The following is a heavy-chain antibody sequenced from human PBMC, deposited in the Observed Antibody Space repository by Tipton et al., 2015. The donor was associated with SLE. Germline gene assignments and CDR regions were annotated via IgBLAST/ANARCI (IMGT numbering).Heavy chain of an antibody. D-gene: IGHD3-22*01. CDR3: AKLVDSSGYYGHAFDI. CDR2: IYYSGST. Sequence: LRLSCTVSGGSIRSSTYYWSWIRQDTGKGLEWIGYIYYSGSTYSNPSLKSRVTISVDTSKNQFSLQLSSVTAADTAVYYCAKLVDSSGYYGHAFDIWGQGTMVTVSS. V-gene: IGHV4-31*03. CDR1: GGSIRSSTYY. J-gene: IGHJ3*02.